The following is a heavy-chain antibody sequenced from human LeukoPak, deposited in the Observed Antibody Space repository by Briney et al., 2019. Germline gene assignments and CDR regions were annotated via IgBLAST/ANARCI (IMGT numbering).Heavy chain of an antibody. CDR3: AKVPYYDFWSGPDY. Sequence: GGSLRLSCAASGFTFSSYSMNWVRQAPGKGLEWVSAISGSGGSTYYADSVKGRFTISRDNSKNTLYLQMNSLRAEDTAVYYCAKVPYYDFWSGPDYWGQGTLVTVSS. V-gene: IGHV3-23*01. CDR2: ISGSGGST. CDR1: GFTFSSYS. D-gene: IGHD3-3*01. J-gene: IGHJ4*02.